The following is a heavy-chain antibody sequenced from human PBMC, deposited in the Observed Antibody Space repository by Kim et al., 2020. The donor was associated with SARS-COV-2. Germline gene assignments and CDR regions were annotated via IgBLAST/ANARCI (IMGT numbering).Heavy chain of an antibody. D-gene: IGHD3-10*01. CDR2: T. CDR3: ARGGSWFYYFDS. Sequence: TKYNPSLKSRVTISVDTSKNQFSRKLTSVTAADTAVYYCARGGSWFYYFDSWGQGTQVTVSS. J-gene: IGHJ4*02. V-gene: IGHV4-59*09.